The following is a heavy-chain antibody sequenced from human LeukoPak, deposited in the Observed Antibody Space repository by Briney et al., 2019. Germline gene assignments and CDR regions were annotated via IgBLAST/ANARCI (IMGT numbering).Heavy chain of an antibody. D-gene: IGHD1-14*01. Sequence: GASVKVSCKASGGTFSSYAISWVRQAPGQGLEWMGGIIPIFGTANYAQKFQGRVTITTDESTSTAYMELSSLRSEDTAVYYCARANPQTRVGYFDLWGRGTLVTVSS. J-gene: IGHJ2*01. CDR1: GGTFSSYA. V-gene: IGHV1-69*05. CDR3: ARANPQTRVGYFDL. CDR2: IIPIFGTA.